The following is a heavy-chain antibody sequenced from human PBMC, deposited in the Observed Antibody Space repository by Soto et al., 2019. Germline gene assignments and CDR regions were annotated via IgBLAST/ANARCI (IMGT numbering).Heavy chain of an antibody. J-gene: IGHJ4*02. CDR2: IYRDDDK. D-gene: IGHD1-7*01. CDR1: GFSFSTSGVS. CDR3: AKRRRLMSTWNYAGFDY. V-gene: IGHV2-5*02. Sequence: QITLKESGPTLVEPTQTLTLTCTFSGFSFSTSGVSVGWIRQPPGKALEWLALIYRDDDKRYSPSLKNRLTITKYSSRNQVVLTLTHVDPVDTATYYCAKRRRLMSTWNYAGFDYWGQGIPVIVSS.